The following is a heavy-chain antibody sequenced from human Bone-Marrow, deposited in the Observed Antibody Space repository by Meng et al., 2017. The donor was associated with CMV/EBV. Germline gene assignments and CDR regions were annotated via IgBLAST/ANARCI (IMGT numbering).Heavy chain of an antibody. V-gene: IGHV1-2*02. CDR3: ARDNNWGPDY. D-gene: IGHD7-27*01. CDR2: SHPHRGDT. CDR1: GYTFTAHY. J-gene: IGHJ4*02. Sequence: ASVKVSCKASGYTFTAHYFHWVRQAPGQGLEWMGWSHPHRGDTNYAQKFQGRVTLTRDTSINTGYMELTRLTSDDTAVYYCARDNNWGPDYWGQGTLVTVSS.